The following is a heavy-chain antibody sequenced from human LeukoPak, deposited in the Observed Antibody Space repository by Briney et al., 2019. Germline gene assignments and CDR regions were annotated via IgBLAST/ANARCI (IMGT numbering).Heavy chain of an antibody. CDR2: INPNSGGT. CDR3: ARGMVKIVGAKGFDY. D-gene: IGHD1-26*01. V-gene: IGHV1-2*02. CDR1: GYTFTGYY. Sequence: GASVKVSCKASGYTFTGYYMHWVRQAPGQGLEWMGWINPNSGGTNYAQKFQGRVTMTRDTSISTAYMELSRLRSDDTAVYYCARGMVKIVGAKGFDYWGQGTLVTVSS. J-gene: IGHJ4*02.